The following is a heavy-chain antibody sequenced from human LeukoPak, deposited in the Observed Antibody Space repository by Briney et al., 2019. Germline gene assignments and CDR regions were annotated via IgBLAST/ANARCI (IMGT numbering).Heavy chain of an antibody. CDR1: GGSFTIYQ. CDR2: INRSGST. J-gene: IGHJ4*02. CDR3: ARGGAADY. V-gene: IGHV4-34*01. D-gene: IGHD4/OR15-4a*01. Sequence: SETLSLTCAVSGGSFTIYQWSWIRQSPGKGLEWIGDINRSGSTDYNPALRSRVFISMDTSKNQFSLQLSSVTAADTAVYYCARGGAADYWGQGALVTVSS.